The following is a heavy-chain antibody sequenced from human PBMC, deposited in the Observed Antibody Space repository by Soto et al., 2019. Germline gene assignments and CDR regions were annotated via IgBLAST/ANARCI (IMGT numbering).Heavy chain of an antibody. CDR1: GLTFSSYC. CDR2: ISSSSSTI. J-gene: IGHJ4*02. Sequence: PGESLRPSSAASGLTFSSYCTEWDRQAPGKRLEWFSYISSSSSTIYYADSVKGRFTISRDNAKNSLYLQMNSLRDEDTAVYYCLGFVVVTAIIGYWGQGTLVTVSS. CDR3: LGFVVVTAIIGY. D-gene: IGHD2-21*02. V-gene: IGHV3-48*02.